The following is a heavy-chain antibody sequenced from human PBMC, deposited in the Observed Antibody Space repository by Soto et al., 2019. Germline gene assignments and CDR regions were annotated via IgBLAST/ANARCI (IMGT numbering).Heavy chain of an antibody. CDR1: GGSFSGYY. CDR3: ASLSSSPYYYYGMDV. D-gene: IGHD6-6*01. J-gene: IGHJ6*02. V-gene: IGHV4-34*01. CDR2: INHSGST. Sequence: SETLSLTCAVYGGSFSGYYWSWIRQPPGKGLEWIGEINHSGSTNYNPSLKSRVTISVDTSKNQFSLKLSSVTAADTAVYYCASLSSSPYYYYGMDVWGQGTTVTVSS.